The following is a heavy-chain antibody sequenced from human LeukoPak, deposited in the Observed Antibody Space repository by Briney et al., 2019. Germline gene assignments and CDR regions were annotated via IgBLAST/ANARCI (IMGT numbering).Heavy chain of an antibody. CDR1: GFTFSSHW. Sequence: PPGGSLRLSCAASGFTFSSHWMHWVSHAPGRGLVWVSRINNDGSRTTYADSEKGRFTISRDNAKKTLYLQMNSLRAEDTAVYFCAREDYNDSGWYFDLWGRGTLVTVSS. V-gene: IGHV3-74*01. J-gene: IGHJ2*01. D-gene: IGHD4-17*01. CDR2: INNDGSRT. CDR3: AREDYNDSGWYFDL.